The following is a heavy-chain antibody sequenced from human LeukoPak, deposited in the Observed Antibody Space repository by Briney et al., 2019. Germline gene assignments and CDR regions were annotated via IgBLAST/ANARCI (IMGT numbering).Heavy chain of an antibody. CDR2: ISYDGSNK. CDR3: ARDRGTWNFDY. Sequence: GFLRLFCAASGFTFSSYGMHWVRQAPGKGLGWVAVISYDGSNKYYADSVKGRFTISRDNSKNTLYLQMNSLRAEDTAVYYCARDRGTWNFDYWGQGTLVTVSS. V-gene: IGHV3-30*14. J-gene: IGHJ4*02. D-gene: IGHD1-1*01. CDR1: GFTFSSYG.